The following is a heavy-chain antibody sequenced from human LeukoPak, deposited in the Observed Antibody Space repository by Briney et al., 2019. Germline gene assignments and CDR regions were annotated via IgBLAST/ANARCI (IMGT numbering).Heavy chain of an antibody. Sequence: PGGSLRLSCAASGFSFSSYSMNWVRQAPGKGLEWVSSISSSRYRYYAASVKDRFTISRDNAKNSLYLQMNSLRVEDTAVYYCAKGWDVDTAIDYWGQGTLVTVSS. V-gene: IGHV3-21*01. CDR1: GFSFSSYS. J-gene: IGHJ4*02. CDR3: AKGWDVDTAIDY. CDR2: ISSSRYR. D-gene: IGHD5-18*01.